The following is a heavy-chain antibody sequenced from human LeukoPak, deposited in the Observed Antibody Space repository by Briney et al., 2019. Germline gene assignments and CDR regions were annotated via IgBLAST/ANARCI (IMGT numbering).Heavy chain of an antibody. V-gene: IGHV4-4*07. D-gene: IGHD5-18*01. CDR3: ARVRYSYGYGAFDI. J-gene: IGHJ3*02. CDR1: GGSISNYY. Sequence: SETLSLTCTVSGGSISNYYWSWIRQPAGKGLEWIGRIYTSGSTNYNPSLKSRVTISVDKSKNQFSLKLSSVTAADTAVYYCARVRYSYGYGAFDIWGQGTMVTVSS. CDR2: IYTSGST.